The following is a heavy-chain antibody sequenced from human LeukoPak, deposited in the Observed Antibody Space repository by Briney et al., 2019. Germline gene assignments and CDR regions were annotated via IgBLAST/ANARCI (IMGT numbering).Heavy chain of an antibody. CDR3: ARSSSSWYWRKKNWFDP. J-gene: IGHJ5*02. CDR2: IYYSGST. CDR1: GGSISSSSYY. D-gene: IGHD6-13*01. V-gene: IGHV4-39*01. Sequence: PSETLSLTCTVSGGSISSSSYYWGWIRQPPGKGLEWIGSIYYSGSTYYNPSLKSRVTISVDTSKNQFSLKLSSVTAADTAVYYCARSSSSWYWRKKNWFDPWGQGTLVTVSS.